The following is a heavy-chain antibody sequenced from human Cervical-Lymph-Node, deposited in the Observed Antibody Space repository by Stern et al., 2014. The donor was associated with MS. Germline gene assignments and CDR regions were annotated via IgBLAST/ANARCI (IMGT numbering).Heavy chain of an antibody. V-gene: IGHV3-9*01. CDR2: LTWNSVSV. J-gene: IGHJ4*02. D-gene: IGHD3-3*01. CDR3: AKGSGGSGYYPVALDY. CDR1: GFTFDDYA. Sequence: QLVQSGGGLVQPGRSLRLSCAASGFTFDDYAMPWVRQAPGKGLEWVSGLTWNSVSVGYADSVKGRFTISRDNAKNSLYLQMNSLRGDDTALYYCAKGSGGSGYYPVALDYWGQGTLVTVSS.